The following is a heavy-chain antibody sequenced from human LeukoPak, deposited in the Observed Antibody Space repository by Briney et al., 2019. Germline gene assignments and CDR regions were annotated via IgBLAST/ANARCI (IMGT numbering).Heavy chain of an antibody. V-gene: IGHV4-59*08. CDR2: IYYSGST. Sequence: SETLSLTCTVPGGSISSYYWSWIRQPPGKGLEWIGYIYYSGSTNYNPSLKSRVTISVDTSKNQFSLKLSSVTAADTAVYYCASQPIVVVTAGWYFDLWGRGTLVTVSS. J-gene: IGHJ2*01. CDR1: GGSISSYY. CDR3: ASQPIVVVTAGWYFDL. D-gene: IGHD2-21*02.